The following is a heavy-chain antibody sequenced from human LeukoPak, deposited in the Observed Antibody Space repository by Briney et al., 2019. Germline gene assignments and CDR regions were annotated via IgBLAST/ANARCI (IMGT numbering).Heavy chain of an antibody. CDR1: GFTFSSYW. V-gene: IGHV3-7*01. CDR3: AREGVPATAIASRSCYAFDI. J-gene: IGHJ3*02. Sequence: GGSLRLSCAASGFTFSSYWMSWVRHAPGKGLGWVANIKHDGSDKYYVDSVKGRFTTSRDNAENSLYLQMNSLRDEDTAVYYCAREGVPATAIASRSCYAFDIWGQGTMVTVSS. CDR2: IKHDGSDK. D-gene: IGHD2-2*01.